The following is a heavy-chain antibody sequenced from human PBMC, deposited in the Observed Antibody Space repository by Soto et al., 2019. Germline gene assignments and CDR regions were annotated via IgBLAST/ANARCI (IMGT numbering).Heavy chain of an antibody. CDR1: DGSITNYY. CDR2: MYYSGST. V-gene: IGHV4-59*01. CDR3: AIVDRLRLRNWFDP. J-gene: IGHJ5*02. Sequence: SETLSLTCTVSDGSITNYYWSWIRQPPGKALEWIGYMYYSGSTNYNPSLKSRVSISVDTSKNQFSLKLNSVTPADTAVYYCAIVDRLRLRNWFDPWGQGILVTVSS. D-gene: IGHD3-16*01.